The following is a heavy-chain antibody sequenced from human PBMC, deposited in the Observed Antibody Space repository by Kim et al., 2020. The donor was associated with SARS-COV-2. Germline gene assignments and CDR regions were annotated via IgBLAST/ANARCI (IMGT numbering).Heavy chain of an antibody. J-gene: IGHJ4*02. CDR1: GFTFSSFP. D-gene: IGHD3-10*01. CDR2: ISHDGSDE. Sequence: GSLRLSCVASGFTFSSFPIHWVRQAPGKGLEWVALISHDGSDEYYADSVKGRFTISRDNSENTSYLQMRSLRAEDTAVYYCARDRYFFGSGSRFNPHYWGQGTLVTVSS. V-gene: IGHV3-30*04. CDR3: ARDRYFFGSGSRFNPHY.